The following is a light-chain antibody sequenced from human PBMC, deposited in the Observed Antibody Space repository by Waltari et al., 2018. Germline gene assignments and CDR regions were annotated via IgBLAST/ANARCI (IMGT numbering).Light chain of an antibody. CDR3: QQANIFPYT. V-gene: IGKV1-12*01. CDR2: GAS. CDR1: RAISNW. Sequence: DIQMTPSPSSVSSSVGERVAITCRASRAISNWVAWYQQKPGKAPKLLIYGASSLQSGVPSRFSGSGSGTDFTLTISSLQPEDSASYYCQQANIFPYTFGQGTKLEIK. J-gene: IGKJ2*01.